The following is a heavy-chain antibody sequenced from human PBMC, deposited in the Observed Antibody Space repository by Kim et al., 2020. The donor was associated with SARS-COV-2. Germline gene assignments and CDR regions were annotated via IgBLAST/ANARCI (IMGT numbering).Heavy chain of an antibody. D-gene: IGHD1-26*01. CDR1: GFTFSSYS. V-gene: IGHV3-21*01. Sequence: GGSLRLSCAASGFTFSSYSMNWVRQAPGKGLEWVSSISSSSSYIYYADSVKGRFTISRDNAKNSLYLQMNSLRAEDTAVYYCARDKWELAVFDYWGQGTLVTVSS. CDR2: ISSSSSYI. CDR3: ARDKWELAVFDY. J-gene: IGHJ4*02.